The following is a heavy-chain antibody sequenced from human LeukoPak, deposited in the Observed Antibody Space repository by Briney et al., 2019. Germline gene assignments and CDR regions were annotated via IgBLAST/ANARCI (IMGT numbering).Heavy chain of an antibody. V-gene: IGHV3-48*02. J-gene: IGHJ4*02. CDR1: GFTLRTYA. CDR3: ARNEWAGF. CDR2: ISSSSSTI. D-gene: IGHD1-26*01. Sequence: GGSLRLSCAASGFTLRTYAMNWVRQAPGKGLEWLSYISSSSSTIYYADSVKGRFTISRDNAKNSLYLQMNSLRDDDTAVYYCARNEWAGFWGQGTLVTVSS.